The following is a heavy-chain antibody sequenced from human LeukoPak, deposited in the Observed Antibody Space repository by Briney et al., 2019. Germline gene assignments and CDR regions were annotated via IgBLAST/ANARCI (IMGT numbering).Heavy chain of an antibody. D-gene: IGHD3-22*01. CDR3: AKDPILYDSSGYYNPYFGY. V-gene: IGHV3-30*18. CDR2: ISYDGSNK. J-gene: IGHJ4*02. CDR1: GFTFSSYG. Sequence: GGSLRLSCAASGFTFSSYGMHWVRQAPDEGLEWVTFISYDGSNKYYADSVKGRFTISRDNSKNTLYLQMNSLRAEDTAVYYCAKDPILYDSSGYYNPYFGYWGQGTLVTVSS.